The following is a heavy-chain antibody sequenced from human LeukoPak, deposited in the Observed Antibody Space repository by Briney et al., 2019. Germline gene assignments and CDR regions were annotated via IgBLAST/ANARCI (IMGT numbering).Heavy chain of an antibody. CDR3: AREQMVRGVVSGSGRAPYYYYGMDV. Sequence: GASVKVSCKASGYTLTGYYMHWVRQAPGQGLEWMGWINPNSGGTNYAQKFQGRVTMTRDTSISTAYMELSRLRSDDTAVYYCAREQMVRGVVSGSGRAPYYYYGMDVWGQGTTVTVSS. J-gene: IGHJ6*02. D-gene: IGHD3-10*01. CDR1: GYTLTGYY. CDR2: INPNSGGT. V-gene: IGHV1-2*02.